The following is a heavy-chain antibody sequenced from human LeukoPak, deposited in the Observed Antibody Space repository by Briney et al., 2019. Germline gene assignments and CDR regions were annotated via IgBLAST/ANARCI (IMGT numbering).Heavy chain of an antibody. D-gene: IGHD2-2*01. V-gene: IGHV1-18*04. Sequence: ASVKVSCKASGYTFTSYGISWVRQAPGQGLEWMEWISAYNGNTNYAQKLQGRVTMTTDTSTSTAYMELRSLRSDDTAVYYCAGAHLYCSSTSCYEALGYWGQGTLVTVSS. CDR3: AGAHLYCSSTSCYEALGY. CDR2: ISAYNGNT. CDR1: GYTFTSYG. J-gene: IGHJ4*02.